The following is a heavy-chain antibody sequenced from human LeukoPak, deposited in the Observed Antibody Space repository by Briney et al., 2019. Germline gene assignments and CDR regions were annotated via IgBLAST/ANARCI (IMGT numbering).Heavy chain of an antibody. V-gene: IGHV3-30*18. J-gene: IGHJ3*02. D-gene: IGHD4-17*01. CDR2: ISYDGSNK. CDR3: AKDLVAATVTWNAYDI. Sequence: GGSLRLSCAASGFTFSSYGMHWVRQAPGKGLEWVAVISYDGSNKYYADSVKGRFTIFRDNSKNTLHLQMNSLRAEDTAVYYCAKDLVAATVTWNAYDIWGQGTMVTVSS. CDR1: GFTFSSYG.